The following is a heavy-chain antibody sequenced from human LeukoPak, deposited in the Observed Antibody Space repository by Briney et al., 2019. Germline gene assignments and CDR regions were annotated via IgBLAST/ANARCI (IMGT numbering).Heavy chain of an antibody. CDR3: ARDIVVVVAATGDAFDI. J-gene: IGHJ3*02. D-gene: IGHD2-15*01. CDR2: ISYDGSNK. Sequence: GGSLRLSCAASGFTFSSYAMHWVRQAPGKGLEWVAVISYDGSNKYYAGSVKGRFTISRDNSKNTLYLQMNSLRAEDTAVYYCARDIVVVVAATGDAFDIWGQGTMVTVSS. V-gene: IGHV3-30-3*01. CDR1: GFTFSSYA.